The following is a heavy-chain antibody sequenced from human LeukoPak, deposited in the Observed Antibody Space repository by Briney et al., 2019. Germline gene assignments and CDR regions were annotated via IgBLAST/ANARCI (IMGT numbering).Heavy chain of an antibody. J-gene: IGHJ4*02. V-gene: IGHV4-59*01. Sequence: PSETLSLTCTVSGGSISSYYWSWIRQPPGKGLEWIGYIYYSGSTNYNPSLKSRVTISVDTSKNQFSLKLSSVTAADTAVYYCARGQLARYSSGWYYFDYWGQGTLVTVSS. CDR1: GGSISSYY. CDR2: IYYSGST. CDR3: ARGQLARYSSGWYYFDY. D-gene: IGHD6-19*01.